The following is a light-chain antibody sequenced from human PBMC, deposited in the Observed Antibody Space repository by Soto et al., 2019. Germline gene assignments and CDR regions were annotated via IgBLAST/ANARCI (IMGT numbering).Light chain of an antibody. CDR1: SSDAGAYNY. Sequence: QSVLTQPASVSGSPGQSITISCTGTSSDAGAYNYVSWYQQYPGKAPKLMIFGVSNRPSGVSNRFSGSKSGNTASLTISGLQAEDEADYYCSSYTGTIYVFGTGTKVTVL. V-gene: IGLV2-14*01. CDR3: SSYTGTIYV. CDR2: GVS. J-gene: IGLJ1*01.